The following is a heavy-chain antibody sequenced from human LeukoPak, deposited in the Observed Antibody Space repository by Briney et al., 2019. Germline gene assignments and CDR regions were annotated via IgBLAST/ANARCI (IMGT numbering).Heavy chain of an antibody. D-gene: IGHD3-22*01. J-gene: IGHJ6*02. Sequence: PGGSLRLSCAASGFTFRNHGMHWVRQAPGKGLEWVSAISGSGGSTYYADSVKGRFTISRDNSKNTLYLQMNSLRAEDTAVYYCAKSVDSSGYYYYYYYYGMDVWGQGTTVTVSS. CDR3: AKSVDSSGYYYYYYYYGMDV. CDR2: ISGSGGST. CDR1: GFTFRNHG. V-gene: IGHV3-23*01.